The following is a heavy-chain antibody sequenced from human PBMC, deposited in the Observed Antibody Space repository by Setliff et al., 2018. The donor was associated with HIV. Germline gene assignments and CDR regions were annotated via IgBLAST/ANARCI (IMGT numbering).Heavy chain of an antibody. V-gene: IGHV4-34*01. CDR1: GGSFSGYY. D-gene: IGHD3-22*01. Sequence: SETLSLTCAVYGGSFSGYYWSWIRQPPGKGLEWIGEINHSGITNYNPSLKSRVTISVDTSKNLFSLRLSSVTASDTAVYYCARQAIFGYYDSSGYLDYWGQGTLVTVSS. J-gene: IGHJ4*02. CDR2: INHSGIT. CDR3: ARQAIFGYYDSSGYLDY.